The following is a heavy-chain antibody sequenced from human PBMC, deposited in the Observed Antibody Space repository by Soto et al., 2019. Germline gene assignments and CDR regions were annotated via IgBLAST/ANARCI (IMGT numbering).Heavy chain of an antibody. CDR3: AREGYCTNGVCPFDP. Sequence: SETLSLTCTVSGGSISRSRYYWGWIRQPPGKGLEWIGSIYYSGSTYYNPSLKSRVTISVDTSKNQFSLKLSSVTAADTAVYYCAREGYCTNGVCPFDPWGQGTLVTVSS. V-gene: IGHV4-39*02. D-gene: IGHD2-8*01. CDR1: GGSISRSRYY. J-gene: IGHJ5*02. CDR2: IYYSGST.